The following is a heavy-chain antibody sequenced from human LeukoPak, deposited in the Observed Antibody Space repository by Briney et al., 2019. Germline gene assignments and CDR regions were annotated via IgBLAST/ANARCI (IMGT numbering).Heavy chain of an antibody. J-gene: IGHJ6*04. CDR2: ISYDGSNK. CDR1: GFTFSSYG. V-gene: IGHV3-30*03. CDR3: ARNTAMVDYYYYGMDV. Sequence: GRSLRLSCAASGFTFSSYGMHGVREAPGKGLEWGAVISYDGSNKYYADSVQGRFTISRDNSKNTLYLQMNSLRAEDTAVYYCARNTAMVDYYYYGMDVWGKGTTVTVSS. D-gene: IGHD5-18*01.